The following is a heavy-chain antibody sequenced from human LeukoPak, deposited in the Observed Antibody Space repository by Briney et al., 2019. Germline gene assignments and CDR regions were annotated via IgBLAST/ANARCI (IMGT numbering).Heavy chain of an antibody. D-gene: IGHD1-1*01. J-gene: IGHJ5*02. V-gene: IGHV3-23*01. CDR1: GFTFSSYA. CDR3: AKGSTNWDGYKGNYDP. Sequence: PGGSLRLSCAASGFTFSSYAMSWVRQAPGKGLEWVSAISGSGGSTYYADSVKGRFTISRDNSKSTLYLQMNSLRAEDTAVYYCAKGSTNWDGYKGNYDPWGQGTLVTV. CDR2: ISGSGGST.